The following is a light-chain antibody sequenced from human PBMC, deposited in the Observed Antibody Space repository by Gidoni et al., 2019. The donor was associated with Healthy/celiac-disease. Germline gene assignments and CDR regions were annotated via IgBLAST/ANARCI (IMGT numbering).Light chain of an antibody. CDR3: QQFNSYPIT. Sequence: AIQLTQSPSSLSASVGDRVTITCRASQGISSALAWYQQKPGKARKLLIYDASSLESGVPSRFSGSGSGTDFTLTISSLQPEDFATYYCQQFNSYPITFGQGTRLEIK. J-gene: IGKJ5*01. V-gene: IGKV1-13*02. CDR2: DAS. CDR1: QGISSA.